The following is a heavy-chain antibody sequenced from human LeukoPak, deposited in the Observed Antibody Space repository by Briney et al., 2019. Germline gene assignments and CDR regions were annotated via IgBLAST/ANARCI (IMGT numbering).Heavy chain of an antibody. CDR3: ARDSPYYYDSSGYYPPYYYYYYMDV. D-gene: IGHD3-22*01. J-gene: IGHJ6*03. Sequence: SGTLSLTCTVSGGSISSYYWSWIRQPAGKGLEWIGRIYTSGSTNYNPSLKSRVTMSVDTSKNQFSLKLSSVTAADTAVYYCARDSPYYYDSSGYYPPYYYYYYMDVWGKGTTVTISS. CDR1: GGSISSYY. V-gene: IGHV4-4*07. CDR2: IYTSGST.